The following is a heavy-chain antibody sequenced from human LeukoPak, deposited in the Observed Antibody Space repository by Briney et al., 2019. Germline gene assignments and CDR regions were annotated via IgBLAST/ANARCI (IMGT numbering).Heavy chain of an antibody. CDR3: ARPRGYSYGAFDY. Sequence: GGSLRLSCAASGFTFSSYEMNWVRQAPGKGLEWVAVISYDGSNKYYADSVKGRFTISRDNSKNTLYLQMNSLRAEDTAVYYCARPRGYSYGAFDYWGQGTLVTVSS. V-gene: IGHV3-30*04. J-gene: IGHJ4*02. CDR2: ISYDGSNK. CDR1: GFTFSSYE. D-gene: IGHD5-18*01.